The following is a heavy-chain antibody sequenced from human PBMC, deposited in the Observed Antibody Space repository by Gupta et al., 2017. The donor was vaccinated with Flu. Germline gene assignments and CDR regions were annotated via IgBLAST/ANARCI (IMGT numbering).Heavy chain of an antibody. Sequence: EVQLFESGGGLVQPGGSLRLSFAASGSTFSNYAMSWVRQAPGKGLEWVSRSSNSAGRKYYAASVTGRFTIYRDSAKNTLYLQMDSLRAAETAVYYCAKDCERRTGYHLRGCFDYWGQGSLVTVSS. V-gene: IGHV3-23*01. CDR2: SSNSAGRK. J-gene: IGHJ4*02. CDR3: AKDCERRTGYHLRGCFDY. CDR1: GSTFSNYA. D-gene: IGHD2-8*02.